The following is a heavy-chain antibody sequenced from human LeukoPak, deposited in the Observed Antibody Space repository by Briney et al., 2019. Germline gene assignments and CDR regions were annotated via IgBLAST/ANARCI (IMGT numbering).Heavy chain of an antibody. J-gene: IGHJ5*02. Sequence: ASVKVSCKASGYSFTGYYIHWVRQAPGQGLGWMGWINPNSGGTKYIQKFQGRVTMTRGTSISTAYLQWSSLKASDTAMYYCARGLKTYSSSSVWFDPWGQGTLVTVSS. CDR2: INPNSGGT. D-gene: IGHD6-13*01. CDR1: GYSFTGYY. CDR3: ARGLKTYSSSSVWFDP. V-gene: IGHV1-2*02.